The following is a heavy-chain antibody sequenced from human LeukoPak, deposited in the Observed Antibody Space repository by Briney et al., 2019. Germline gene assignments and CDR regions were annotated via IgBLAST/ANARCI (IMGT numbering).Heavy chain of an antibody. Sequence: GGSPRLSSAASGFTFSSFEFHWVRQAPGRGLEWVSSISSSGSTIYYADSLQGRFTISRDNAKNSLYLQMNSLRAEDTAVYYCARKLPNYFDSSGYSISLDFWGQGTLVTVSS. D-gene: IGHD3-22*01. J-gene: IGHJ4*02. CDR3: ARKLPNYFDSSGYSISLDF. V-gene: IGHV3-48*03. CDR2: ISSSGSTI. CDR1: GFTFSSFE.